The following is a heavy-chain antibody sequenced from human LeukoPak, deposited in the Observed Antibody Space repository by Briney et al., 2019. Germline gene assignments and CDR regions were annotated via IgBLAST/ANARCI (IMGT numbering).Heavy chain of an antibody. D-gene: IGHD3/OR15-3a*01. CDR3: VRESDFGYHSEGPRF. J-gene: IGHJ4*02. CDR2: VVFDGNHE. Sequence: GGSLRLSCAASGFVLSNYGMHWVRQAPGMGLKWVAFVVFDGNHEYYADSVKGRFTISKDNSKNILYLQMSSLRVEDTAIYSCVRESDFGYHSEGPRFWGLGTQVTVSS. CDR1: GFVLSNYG. V-gene: IGHV3-30*02.